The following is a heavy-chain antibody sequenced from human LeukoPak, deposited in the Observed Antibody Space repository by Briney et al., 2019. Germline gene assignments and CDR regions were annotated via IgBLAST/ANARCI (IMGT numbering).Heavy chain of an antibody. D-gene: IGHD2-21*01. Sequence: SVKVSCKASGFTFTSSAIQWVRQARGQRLEWIGWIVVGSGNTNYAQKFQERVTINRDMSTSTAYMELSSLRSEDTAVYYCAADQTGVGYCDGDCYSYWGQGALVTVSS. CDR2: IVVGSGNT. CDR3: AADQTGVGYCDGDCYSY. V-gene: IGHV1-58*02. CDR1: GFTFTSSA. J-gene: IGHJ4*02.